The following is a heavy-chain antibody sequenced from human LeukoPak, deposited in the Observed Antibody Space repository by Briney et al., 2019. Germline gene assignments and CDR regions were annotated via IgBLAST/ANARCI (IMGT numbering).Heavy chain of an antibody. CDR2: IYHSGST. J-gene: IGHJ4*02. D-gene: IGHD2-2*01. Sequence: TSETLSLTCAVSGYSISSGYYWGWIRQPPGKGREWIGSIYHSGSTYYNPSLKSRVTISVDTSKNQFSLKLSSVTAADTAVYYCASGYCSSTSCKRAPPDYWGQGTLVTVSS. CDR1: GYSISSGYY. V-gene: IGHV4-38-2*01. CDR3: ASGYCSSTSCKRAPPDY.